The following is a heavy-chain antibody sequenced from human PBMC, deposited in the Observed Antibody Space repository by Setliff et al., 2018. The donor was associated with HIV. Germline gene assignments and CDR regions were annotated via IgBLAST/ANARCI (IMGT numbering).Heavy chain of an antibody. CDR1: GGSISSYF. Sequence: PSETLCLTCTVSGGSISSYFWNWIRQPPGKGLEWIGNVYHTGSTYYNPSLKSRVTISVDTSKNQFSLKLSSVTAADTAVYYCAGFYYRYDSTNDAFDIWGQGTMVTVSS. CDR3: AGFYYRYDSTNDAFDI. J-gene: IGHJ3*02. CDR2: VYHTGST. D-gene: IGHD3-22*01. V-gene: IGHV4-59*04.